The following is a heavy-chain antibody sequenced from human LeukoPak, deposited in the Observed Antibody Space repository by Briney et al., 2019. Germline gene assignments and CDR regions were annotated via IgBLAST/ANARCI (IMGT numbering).Heavy chain of an antibody. CDR1: GYTFTSYG. D-gene: IGHD2/OR15-2a*01. J-gene: IGHJ6*02. Sequence: SVKVSCKASGYTFTSYGISWVRQAPGQGLEWMGGIIPIFGTANYAQKFQGRVTITADESTSTAYMELSSLRSEDTAVYYCARDTQTLLIGYYYYGMDVWGQGTTVTVSS. CDR3: ARDTQTLLIGYYYYGMDV. V-gene: IGHV1-69*13. CDR2: IIPIFGTA.